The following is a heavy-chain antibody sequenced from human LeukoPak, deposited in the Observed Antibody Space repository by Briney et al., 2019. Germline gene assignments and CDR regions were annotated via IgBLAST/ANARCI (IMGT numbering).Heavy chain of an antibody. D-gene: IGHD2-8*01. V-gene: IGHV3-23*01. CDR1: GFPFSSYA. CDR3: AKDTSIGKYCTNGVCSPFDY. CDR2: ISDSGDYT. J-gene: IGHJ4*02. Sequence: GGSLTLSCAGSGFPFSSYAMSWVRQAPGQGLEWVSVISDSGDYTSYADSVRGRFTISRDNYRNTLYLQMISLRPEDTAVYYCAKDTSIGKYCTNGVCSPFDYWGQGTLVTVSS.